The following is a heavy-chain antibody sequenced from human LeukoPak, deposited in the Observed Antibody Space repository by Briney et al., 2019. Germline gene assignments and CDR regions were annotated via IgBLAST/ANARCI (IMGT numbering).Heavy chain of an antibody. CDR2: IIPIFGTA. CDR3: ARDSSGYRADEYYFDY. CDR1: GGTFSSYA. D-gene: IGHD3-22*01. J-gene: IGHJ4*02. Sequence: ASVKVSCKASGGTFSSYAISWVRQAPGQGLEWMGGIIPIFGTANYAQKFQGRVTITADESTSTAYMELSSLRPEDTAVYYCARDSSGYRADEYYFDYWGQGTLVTVSS. V-gene: IGHV1-69*13.